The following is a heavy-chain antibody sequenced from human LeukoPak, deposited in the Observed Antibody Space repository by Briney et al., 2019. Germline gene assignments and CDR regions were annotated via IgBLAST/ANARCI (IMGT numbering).Heavy chain of an antibody. Sequence: SETLSLTCTVSGDSISSYYWSWIRQPAGKGLECIGRIYVTGSTNYNPSLKSRVTMSVDTSKNQFSLKLSSVTAADTAVYYCARKVVGATGGWYFDLWGRGTLVTVSS. CDR1: GDSISSYY. J-gene: IGHJ2*01. CDR2: IYVTGST. D-gene: IGHD1-26*01. V-gene: IGHV4-4*07. CDR3: ARKVVGATGGWYFDL.